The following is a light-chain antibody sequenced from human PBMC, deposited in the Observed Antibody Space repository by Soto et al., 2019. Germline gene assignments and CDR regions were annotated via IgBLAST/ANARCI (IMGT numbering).Light chain of an antibody. Sequence: QSALTQPPSVSGSPGQSVTISCTGTGSDFGRYNRVSWYQHTPGTAPKLLIYEVTNRPSGVPDRFSVSRSGNTASLTISGLQAEDDADYYCSSFTTSDTWVLGGGTKLTV. V-gene: IGLV2-18*02. J-gene: IGLJ3*02. CDR1: GSDFGRYNR. CDR3: SSFTTSDTWV. CDR2: EVT.